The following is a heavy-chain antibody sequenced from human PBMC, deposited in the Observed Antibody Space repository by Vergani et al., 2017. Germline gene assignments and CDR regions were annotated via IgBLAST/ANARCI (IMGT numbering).Heavy chain of an antibody. CDR1: GFTFSSYS. CDR2: ISSSSSTI. J-gene: IGHJ6*02. V-gene: IGHV3-48*01. Sequence: EVQLVESGGGLVQPGGSLRLSCAASGFTFSSYSMNWVRQAPGKGLEWVSYISSSSSTIYYADSVKGRFAISRDNAKNSLYLQMNILRAEDTAVYYCAREGAVRGVGTYYYYYGMDVWGQ. D-gene: IGHD3-10*01. CDR3: AREGAVRGVGTYYYYYGMDV.